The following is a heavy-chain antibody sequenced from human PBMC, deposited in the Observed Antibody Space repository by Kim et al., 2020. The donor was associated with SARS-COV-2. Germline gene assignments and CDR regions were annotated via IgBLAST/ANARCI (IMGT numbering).Heavy chain of an antibody. J-gene: IGHJ4*02. D-gene: IGHD6-13*01. Sequence: GGSLRLSCAASGFTFSSYGMHWVRQAPGKGLEWVAVISYDGSNKYYADSVKGRFTISRDNSKNTLYLQMNSLRAEDTAVYYCAKGYSSSWGVVAVCDYWGQGTLVTVPS. CDR1: GFTFSSYG. V-gene: IGHV3-30*18. CDR2: ISYDGSNK. CDR3: AKGYSSSWGVVAVCDY.